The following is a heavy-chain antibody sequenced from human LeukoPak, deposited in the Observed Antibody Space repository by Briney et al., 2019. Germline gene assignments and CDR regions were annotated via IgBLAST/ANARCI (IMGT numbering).Heavy chain of an antibody. Sequence: SQTLSLTCTVSGDSISYGSYYWSWIRQPAGRVLEWIGRFYTGGNPNYNPSLKSRVTISVDTSKNHCSLELSSVTAADTDVYYCARDVPIFGVVSYYYYMDVWGQGTTVTVS. CDR2: FYTGGNP. D-gene: IGHD3-3*01. V-gene: IGHV4-61*02. CDR3: ARDVPIFGVVSYYYYMDV. CDR1: GDSISYGSYY. J-gene: IGHJ6*03.